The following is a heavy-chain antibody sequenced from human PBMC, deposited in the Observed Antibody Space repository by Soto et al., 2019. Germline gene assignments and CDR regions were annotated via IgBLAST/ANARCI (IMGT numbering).Heavy chain of an antibody. CDR2: INPNSGGT. CDR1: GYTFSGFY. Sequence: ASVNFSCKASGYTFSGFYMHWVRQAPGQGLEWMGWINPNSGGTKSAEKFQGRVTMTRDTSISTAYMELSRLTSDDTAVYYCASAAVTGTAGLDFWGQGTQVTVSS. CDR3: ASAAVTGTAGLDF. D-gene: IGHD6-19*01. V-gene: IGHV1-2*02. J-gene: IGHJ4*02.